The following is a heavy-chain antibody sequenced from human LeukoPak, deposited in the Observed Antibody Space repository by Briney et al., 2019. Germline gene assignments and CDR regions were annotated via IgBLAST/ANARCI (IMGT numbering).Heavy chain of an antibody. Sequence: ASVKVSCKASGGTFSNYAFNWVRQAPGQGPEWMGGIIPLFGTTNYAQKFQGRVTITTDESTSTAYMEVSSLRSEDTAVYYCASSIVVVPAGIRRYYFDYWGQGTLVTVSS. D-gene: IGHD2-2*01. J-gene: IGHJ4*02. V-gene: IGHV1-69*05. CDR2: IIPLFGTT. CDR1: GGTFSNYA. CDR3: ASSIVVVPAGIRRYYFDY.